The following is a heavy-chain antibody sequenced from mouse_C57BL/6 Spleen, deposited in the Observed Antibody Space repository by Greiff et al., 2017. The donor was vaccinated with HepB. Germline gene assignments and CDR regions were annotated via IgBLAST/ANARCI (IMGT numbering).Heavy chain of an antibody. CDR1: GYTFTSYW. Sequence: QVQLQQPGAELVKPGASVKLSCKASGYTFTSYWMHWVKQRPGQGLEWIGMIHPNSGSTNYNEKFKSKATLTVDKSSSTAYMQLSSLTSEDSAVYYCARQLGRSCFDYWGQGTTLTVSS. D-gene: IGHD4-1*02. J-gene: IGHJ2*01. CDR3: ARQLGRSCFDY. V-gene: IGHV1-64*01. CDR2: IHPNSGST.